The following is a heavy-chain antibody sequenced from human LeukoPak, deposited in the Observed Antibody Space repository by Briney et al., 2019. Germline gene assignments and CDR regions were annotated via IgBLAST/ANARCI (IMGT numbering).Heavy chain of an antibody. D-gene: IGHD2-2*03. Sequence: GGSLRLSCAASGFTFSSYAMHWVRQAPGKGLEWVAVISDDGSNKYYADSVKGRFTISRDNSKNTLYLQMNSLRGEDTAVYYCARVDDLDAFDMWGQGTMVTVSS. V-gene: IGHV3-30*04. CDR3: ARVDDLDAFDM. CDR1: GFTFSSYA. CDR2: ISDDGSNK. J-gene: IGHJ3*02.